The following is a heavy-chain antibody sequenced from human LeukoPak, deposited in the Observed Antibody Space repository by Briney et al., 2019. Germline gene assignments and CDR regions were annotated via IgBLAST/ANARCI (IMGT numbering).Heavy chain of an antibody. D-gene: IGHD1-26*01. CDR2: ISAYNGNT. V-gene: IGHV1-18*01. J-gene: IGHJ4*02. CDR3: ARDLDQYSGRFGGFGHDF. CDR1: GYTFTSYG. Sequence: GASVKVSRKASGYTFTSYGISWVRQAPGQGLEWMGWISAYNGNTNYAQKLQGRVTMTTDTSTSTAYMELRSLRSDDTAVYYCARDLDQYSGRFGGFGHDFWGQGTLVTVSS.